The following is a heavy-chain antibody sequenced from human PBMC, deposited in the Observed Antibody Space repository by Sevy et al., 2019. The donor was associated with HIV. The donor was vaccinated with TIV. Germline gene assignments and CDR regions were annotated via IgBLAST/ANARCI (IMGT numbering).Heavy chain of an antibody. V-gene: IGHV1-2*02. D-gene: IGHD3-10*01. J-gene: IGHJ4*02. CDR3: AREGMDGDSYLGDY. CDR1: GYSFSDYY. Sequence: ASVKVSCQTSGYSFSDYYLNWIRQAPGQGLEWLGWINPDSGGSKAAEKFLGRLTMTSDTSISTVFMELTGLTSDDTALYYCAREGMDGDSYLGDYWGQGTQVTVSS. CDR2: INPDSGGS.